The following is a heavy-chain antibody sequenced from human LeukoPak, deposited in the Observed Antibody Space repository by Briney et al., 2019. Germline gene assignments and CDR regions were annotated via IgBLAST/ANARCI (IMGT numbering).Heavy chain of an antibody. CDR2: ITWNSSNI. J-gene: IGHJ4*02. Sequence: GGSVRLFCAVSGFNLEDYAMHWVRQAPAKGLVGVSGITWNSSNIAYADSVKGRFTISRDNAKYSLYLQMNSLRAEDMALYYCARSYYYGSGSYIDYWGQGTLVTVSS. V-gene: IGHV3-9*03. D-gene: IGHD3-10*01. CDR1: GFNLEDYA. CDR3: ARSYYYGSGSYIDY.